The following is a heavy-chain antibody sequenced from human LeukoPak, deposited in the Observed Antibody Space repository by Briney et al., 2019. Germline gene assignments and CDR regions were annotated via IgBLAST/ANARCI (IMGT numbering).Heavy chain of an antibody. CDR3: ARLKDDVTKFDS. J-gene: IGHJ4*02. Sequence: GGSLRLSCEGSGFTFRSYWMSWVRQAPGKGLEWVANIKQDGSQIHHADSVKGRFTISRDNAKNSLFLQMNSLRVEDTAVYYCARLKDDVTKFDSWGQGTLVTVSS. V-gene: IGHV3-7*01. D-gene: IGHD2-8*01. CDR1: GFTFRSYW. CDR2: IKQDGSQI.